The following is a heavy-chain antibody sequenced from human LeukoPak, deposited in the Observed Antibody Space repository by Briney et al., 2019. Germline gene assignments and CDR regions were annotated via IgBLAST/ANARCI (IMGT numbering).Heavy chain of an antibody. CDR2: INSDGSST. CDR1: GFTFSSYW. D-gene: IGHD1-26*01. V-gene: IGHV3-74*01. CDR3: ARGSGSYGY. Sequence: GGSLRLSCAASGFTFSSYWMHWVRQATGKGLVWVSRINSDGSSTSYADSVKGRLTISRDKAKNSLYLQMNSPRAEDTAVYYCARGSGSYGYWGQGTLVTVSS. J-gene: IGHJ4*02.